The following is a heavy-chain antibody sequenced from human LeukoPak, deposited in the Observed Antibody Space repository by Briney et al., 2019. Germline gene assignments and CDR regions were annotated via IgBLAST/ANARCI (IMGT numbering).Heavy chain of an antibody. D-gene: IGHD3-10*01. J-gene: IGHJ4*02. CDR1: GGSFSGYY. V-gene: IGHV4-34*01. CDR3: ARLPITMVRGVILDLFDY. Sequence: SETLSLTCAVYGGSFSGYYWSWIRQPPGKGLEWIGEINHSGSTNYNPSLKSRVTISVDTSKNQFSLKLSSVTAADTAVYYCARLPITMVRGVILDLFDYWGQGTLVTVSS. CDR2: INHSGST.